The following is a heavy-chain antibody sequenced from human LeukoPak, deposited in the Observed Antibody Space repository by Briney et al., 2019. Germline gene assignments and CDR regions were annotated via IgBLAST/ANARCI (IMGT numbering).Heavy chain of an antibody. D-gene: IGHD6-6*01. J-gene: IGHJ5*02. V-gene: IGHV3-48*03. CDR3: ARVFGFSSSSNNWFDP. CDR1: GFTFSSYE. Sequence: PGGSLRLSCAASGFTFSSYEMNWVRQAPGKGLEWVSYISSSGNAIYYADSVKGRFTISRDNAKNSLYLQMNSLRAEDTAVYYCARVFGFSSSSNNWFDPWGQGTLVTVSS. CDR2: ISSSGNAI.